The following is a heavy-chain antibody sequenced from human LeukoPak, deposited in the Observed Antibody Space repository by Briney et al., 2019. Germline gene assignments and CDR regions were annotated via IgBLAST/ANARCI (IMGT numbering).Heavy chain of an antibody. CDR3: ARGRITTFGVVIPLDY. Sequence: SETLSLTCGVYGGPFSAYYWSWIRQAPEKGLEWIGEINHRGSTNYNPSLKSRVTISLDTSENQFSLKLSSVTAADTAVYYCARGRITTFGVVIPLDYWGQGALVTVSS. CDR2: INHRGST. D-gene: IGHD3-3*01. V-gene: IGHV4-34*01. J-gene: IGHJ4*02. CDR1: GGPFSAYY.